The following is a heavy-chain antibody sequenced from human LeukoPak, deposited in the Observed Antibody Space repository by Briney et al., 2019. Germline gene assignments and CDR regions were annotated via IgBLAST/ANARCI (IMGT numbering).Heavy chain of an antibody. D-gene: IGHD3-3*01. Sequence: GGSLRLSCAASGFTFSSYGMHWVRQAPGKGLEWVAFIRYDGSNKYYADSVKGRFTISRDNSKNTLFLQMNNLRAEDTALYYCAKLPSLTIFFDFYFDYWGQGTLVTVSS. CDR3: AKLPSLTIFFDFYFDY. CDR2: IRYDGSNK. J-gene: IGHJ4*02. CDR1: GFTFSSYG. V-gene: IGHV3-30*02.